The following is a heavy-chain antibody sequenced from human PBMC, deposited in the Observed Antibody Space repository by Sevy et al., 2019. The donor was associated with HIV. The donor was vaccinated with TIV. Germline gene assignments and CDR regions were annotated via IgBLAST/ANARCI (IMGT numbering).Heavy chain of an antibody. CDR2: ISYDGSNK. J-gene: IGHJ6*02. Sequence: GGSLRLSCAASGFTFSSYAMHWVRQAPGKGLEWVAVISYDGSNKYYADSVKGRFTISRDNSKNTLYLQMNSLRAEDTAVYYCAREIAVAAIYDYYGMDVRGQGTTVTVSS. CDR1: GFTFSSYA. CDR3: AREIAVAAIYDYYGMDV. D-gene: IGHD6-19*01. V-gene: IGHV3-30-3*01.